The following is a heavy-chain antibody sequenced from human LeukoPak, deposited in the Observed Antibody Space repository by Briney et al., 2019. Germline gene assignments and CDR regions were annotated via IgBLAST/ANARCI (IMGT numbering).Heavy chain of an antibody. CDR2: INHSGST. Sequence: SETLSLTCAVYGGSFSGYYWSWIRQPPGKGLEWIGEINHSGSTNYNPSLKSRVTISVDTSKNQFSLKLSSVTAADTAVYYCARESAGIGMDVWGQGTTVTVSS. D-gene: IGHD1-1*01. CDR3: ARESAGIGMDV. CDR1: GGSFSGYY. J-gene: IGHJ6*02. V-gene: IGHV4-34*01.